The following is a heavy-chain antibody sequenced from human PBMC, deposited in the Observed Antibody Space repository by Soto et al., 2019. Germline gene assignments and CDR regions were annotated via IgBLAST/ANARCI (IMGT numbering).Heavy chain of an antibody. CDR2: ISSGGGNI. D-gene: IGHD5-12*01. Sequence: EVQLVESGGVLVQPGESLRLSCAASGFPFSSYEMNWVRQAPGKGLEWVAYISSGGGNIYYAESVKGRFTISRDNAKNTVDLKMTSLRAEDTAVYYCARDRWLRDRGYDWHFDYWGQGTQVTVSS. CDR3: ARDRWLRDRGYDWHFDY. J-gene: IGHJ4*02. CDR1: GFPFSSYE. V-gene: IGHV3-48*03.